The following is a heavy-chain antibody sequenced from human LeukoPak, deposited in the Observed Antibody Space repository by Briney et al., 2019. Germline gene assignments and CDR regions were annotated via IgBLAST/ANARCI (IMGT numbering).Heavy chain of an antibody. V-gene: IGHV1-69*04. J-gene: IGHJ4*02. Sequence: GASVKVSCKASGGTFSSYAISWVRQAPGQGLEWMGRITPILGIANYAQKFQGRVTITADKSTSTAYMELSSLRSEDTAVYYCAAGYDSSGPDYWGQGTLVTVSS. CDR2: ITPILGIA. D-gene: IGHD3-22*01. CDR3: AAGYDSSGPDY. CDR1: GGTFSSYA.